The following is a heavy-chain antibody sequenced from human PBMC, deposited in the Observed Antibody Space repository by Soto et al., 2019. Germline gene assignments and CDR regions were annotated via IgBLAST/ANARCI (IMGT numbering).Heavy chain of an antibody. Sequence: ASVKVSCKDSGYTFTGYYMHCVRQAPGQGLEWMGWINPNSGGTNYAQKFQGWVTMTRDTSISTAYMELSRLRSDDTAVYYCARDFEADCSSTSCYFPHYYYYGMDVWGQGTTVTVSS. D-gene: IGHD2-2*01. J-gene: IGHJ6*02. CDR3: ARDFEADCSSTSCYFPHYYYYGMDV. CDR1: GYTFTGYY. CDR2: INPNSGGT. V-gene: IGHV1-2*04.